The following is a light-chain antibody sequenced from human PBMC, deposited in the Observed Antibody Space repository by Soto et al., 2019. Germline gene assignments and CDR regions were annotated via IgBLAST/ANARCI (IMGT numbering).Light chain of an antibody. V-gene: IGLV3-21*04. CDR1: NIGSKS. Sequence: SYELTQPPSVSVAPGKTARITCGGNNIGSKSVHWYQQKPGQAPVLVIYYDSDRPSGIPERFSGSNSGNTATLTISRVEAGDEAAYYCQVWDSSSDHLWVFGGGTKLTVL. J-gene: IGLJ3*02. CDR2: YDS. CDR3: QVWDSSSDHLWV.